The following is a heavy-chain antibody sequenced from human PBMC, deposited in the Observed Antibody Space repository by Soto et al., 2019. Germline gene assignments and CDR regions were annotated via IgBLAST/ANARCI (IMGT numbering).Heavy chain of an antibody. D-gene: IGHD2-15*01. CDR1: GGSVSSGSYY. J-gene: IGHJ6*02. CDR3: ARGDIGYCSGGSCYPRFYYYYGMDV. CDR2: IYYSGST. Sequence: QVQLQESGPGLVKPSETLSLTCTVSGGSVSSGSYYWSWIRQPPGKGLEWIEYIYYSGSTNYNPSLKSRVTISADTSKNQFSLKLSSVTAADTAVYYCARGDIGYCSGGSCYPRFYYYYGMDVWGQGTTVTVSS. V-gene: IGHV4-61*01.